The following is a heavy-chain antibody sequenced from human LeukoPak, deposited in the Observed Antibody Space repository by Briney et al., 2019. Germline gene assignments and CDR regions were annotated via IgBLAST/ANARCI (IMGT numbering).Heavy chain of an antibody. CDR2: ISSSSSYI. J-gene: IGHJ4*02. CDR3: AREGDGFFDY. CDR1: GFTFSSYS. V-gene: IGHV3-21*01. D-gene: IGHD3-16*01. Sequence: GGSLRLSCAASGFTFSSYSMNWVRQAPGKGLEWVSSISSSSSYIYYADSVKGRFTISRDNAKNSLYLQMNSLRAKDTAVYYCAREGDGFFDYWGQGTLVTVSS.